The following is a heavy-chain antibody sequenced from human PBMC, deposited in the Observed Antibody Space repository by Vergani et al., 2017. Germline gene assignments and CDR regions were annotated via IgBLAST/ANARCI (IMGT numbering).Heavy chain of an antibody. J-gene: IGHJ5*02. CDR1: GFTFNQYG. V-gene: IGHV3-33*01. D-gene: IGHD1-14*01. CDR3: ARDLRLLYNRFDP. CDR2: TWYEGNNK. Sequence: QVQLVESGGGVVQPGRSLRLPCAASGFTFNQYGMHWVRQAPGTGLEWVAVTWYEGNNKQYADSVKGRFTISRDNSKSTMYLQMNSLRDEDTGVYYCARDLRLLYNRFDPWGQGTLVTVSS.